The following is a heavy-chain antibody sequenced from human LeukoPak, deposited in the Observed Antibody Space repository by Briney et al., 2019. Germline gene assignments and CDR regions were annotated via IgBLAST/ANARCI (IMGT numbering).Heavy chain of an antibody. J-gene: IGHJ5*02. CDR2: IRYDGNDK. CDR3: AKDLMRDRWFGES. Sequence: GGSLRLSCAASGFTFSSYEMNWVRQAPGKGLEWVAFIRYDGNDKFYAESVKGRFTISRDTSRNTLYLQMNSLRLEDTAVYYCAKDLMRDRWFGESWGQGTLVTVSS. D-gene: IGHD3-10*01. V-gene: IGHV3-30*02. CDR1: GFTFSSYE.